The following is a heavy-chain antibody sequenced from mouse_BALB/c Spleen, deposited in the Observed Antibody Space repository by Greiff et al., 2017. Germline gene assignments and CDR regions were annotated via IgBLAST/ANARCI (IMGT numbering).Heavy chain of an antibody. D-gene: IGHD2-4*01. J-gene: IGHJ4*01. Sequence: QVQLQQPGAELVKPGASVKLSCKASGYTFTSYWMHWVKQRPGQGLEWIGEIDPSDSYTNYNQKFKGKATLTVDKSSSTAYMQLSSLTSEDSAVYYCASLSTMITGENAMDYWGQGTSVTVSS. CDR2: IDPSDSYT. CDR3: ASLSTMITGENAMDY. V-gene: IGHV1-69*02. CDR1: GYTFTSYW.